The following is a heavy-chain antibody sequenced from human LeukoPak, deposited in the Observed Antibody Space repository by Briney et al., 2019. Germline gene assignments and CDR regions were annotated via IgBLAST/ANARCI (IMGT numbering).Heavy chain of an antibody. CDR2: ISSTSDIT. V-gene: IGHV3-21*01. J-gene: IGHJ3*01. CDR3: ARGDISGRLGALDF. D-gene: IGHD3-9*01. Sequence: PGGSLRLSCAASGFMFSRYTIIWVRQAPGKGLEWVSFISSTSDITYYVDSVRGRFTVSRDNAKNSIFLQMNSLRVEDTAVYYCARGDISGRLGALDFWGQGTVVTVSS. CDR1: GFMFSRYT.